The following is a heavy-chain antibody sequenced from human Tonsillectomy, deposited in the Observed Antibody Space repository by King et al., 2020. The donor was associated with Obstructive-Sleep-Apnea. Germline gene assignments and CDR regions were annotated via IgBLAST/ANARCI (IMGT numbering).Heavy chain of an antibody. V-gene: IGHV4-61*01. D-gene: IGHD1-1*01. J-gene: IGHJ4*02. CDR3: ASYNVQLAGLDY. CDR2: IYNSGST. Sequence: VQLQESGPGLVKPSETLSLTCTVSGGSVSSGSYYWSWIRLPPGKGLEWIGFIYNSGSTNYNPSLKSRFTISLDTTKNQFSLKLSSVTAADAAVYYCASYNVQLAGLDYWGQGTLVTVSS. CDR1: GGSVSSGSYY.